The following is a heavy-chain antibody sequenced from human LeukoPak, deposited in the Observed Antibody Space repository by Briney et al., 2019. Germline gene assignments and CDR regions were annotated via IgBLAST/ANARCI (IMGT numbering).Heavy chain of an antibody. CDR2: IKQDGSEK. CDR1: GFTSSSYW. V-gene: IGHV3-7*01. D-gene: IGHD1-26*01. CDR3: ASSPSGENDY. J-gene: IGHJ4*02. Sequence: GGSLRLSCAASGFTSSSYWMSWVRQAPGKGLEWVANIKQDGSEKYYVDSVKGRFTISRDNAKNSLYLQMNSLRAEDTAVYYCASSPSGENDYWGQGTLVTVSS.